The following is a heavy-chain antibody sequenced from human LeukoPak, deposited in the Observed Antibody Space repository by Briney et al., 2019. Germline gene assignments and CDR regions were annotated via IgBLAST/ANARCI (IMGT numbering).Heavy chain of an antibody. CDR2: ISSSSSTI. J-gene: IGHJ6*03. CDR3: ARSYCSGGTCYNYYYYYMDV. D-gene: IGHD2-15*01. Sequence: GGSLRLSCAASGFTFSSNSMNWVRQAPGKGPEWVSYISSSSSTIYYADSVQGRFTISRDNAKNSLYLQMSSLRAEDTAVYYCARSYCSGGTCYNYYYYYMDVWGKGTTVTVSS. CDR1: GFTFSSNS. V-gene: IGHV3-48*04.